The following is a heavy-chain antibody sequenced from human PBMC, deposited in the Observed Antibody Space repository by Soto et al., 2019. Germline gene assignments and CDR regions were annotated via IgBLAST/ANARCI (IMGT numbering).Heavy chain of an antibody. D-gene: IGHD1-7*01. V-gene: IGHV5-51*01. CDR3: ARSGVDLELRGFRAFDI. CDR2: IYPGDSDT. Sequence: GESLKISCKGSGYSFTSYWIGWVRQMPGKGLEWMGIIYPGDSDTRYSPSFQGQVTISADKSISTAYLQWSSLKASDTAMYYCARSGVDLELRGFRAFDIWGQGTMVTVSS. J-gene: IGHJ3*02. CDR1: GYSFTSYW.